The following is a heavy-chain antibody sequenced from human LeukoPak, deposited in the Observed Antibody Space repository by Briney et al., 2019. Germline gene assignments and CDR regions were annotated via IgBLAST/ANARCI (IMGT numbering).Heavy chain of an antibody. J-gene: IGHJ4*02. CDR3: ARGGAFDY. CDR1: GGSISSYY. Sequence: ESSETLSLTCTVSGGSISSYYWSRIRQPPGKGLEWIGYIYYSGSTNYNPSLKSRVTISVDTSKNQFSLKLSSVTAADTAVYYCARGGAFDYWGQGTLVTVSS. V-gene: IGHV4-59*01. CDR2: IYYSGST.